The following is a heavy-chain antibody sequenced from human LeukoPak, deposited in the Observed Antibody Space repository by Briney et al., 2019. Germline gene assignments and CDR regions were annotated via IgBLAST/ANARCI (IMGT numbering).Heavy chain of an antibody. CDR3: ARGYRAYCGGDCYYY. D-gene: IGHD2-21*02. V-gene: IGHV4-34*01. Sequence: SETLSLTCAVYGGSFSGYYWSWIRQPPGKGLEWIGEINHSGSTNYNPSLKSRVTISVDTSKNQFSLKLSSVTAADTAVYYCARGYRAYCGGDCYYYWGQGTLVTVSS. J-gene: IGHJ4*02. CDR1: GGSFSGYY. CDR2: INHSGST.